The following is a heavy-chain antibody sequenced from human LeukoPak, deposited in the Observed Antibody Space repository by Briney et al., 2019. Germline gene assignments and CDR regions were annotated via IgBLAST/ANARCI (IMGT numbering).Heavy chain of an antibody. CDR1: SXYW. CDR2: INHNGNVN. CDR3: ARGGGLDV. D-gene: IGHD3-16*01. J-gene: IGHJ6*02. Sequence: SXYWMNWARQAPGKGLEWVASINHNGNVNYYVDSVKGRFTISRDNAKNSLYLQMSNLRAEDTAVYFCARGGGLDVWGQGATVTVSS. V-gene: IGHV3-7*03.